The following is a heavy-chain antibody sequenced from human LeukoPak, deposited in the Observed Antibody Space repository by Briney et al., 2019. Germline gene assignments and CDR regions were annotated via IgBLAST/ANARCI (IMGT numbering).Heavy chain of an antibody. CDR1: GYTFTGYY. Sequence: ASVRVSCKASGYTFTGYYMHWVRQAPGQGLEWMGWINPNSGGTNYAQKFQGRVTMTRDTSISTAYMELSRLRSDDTAVYYCASYFVVVDPFDYWGQGTLVTVSS. V-gene: IGHV1-2*02. D-gene: IGHD2-2*01. CDR3: ASYFVVVDPFDY. CDR2: INPNSGGT. J-gene: IGHJ4*02.